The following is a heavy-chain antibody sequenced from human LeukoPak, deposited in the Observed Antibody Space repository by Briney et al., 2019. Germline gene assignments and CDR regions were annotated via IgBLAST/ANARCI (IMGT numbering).Heavy chain of an antibody. CDR1: GFTFSSYA. D-gene: IGHD3-9*01. V-gene: IGHV3-30-3*01. J-gene: IGHJ4*02. CDR2: ISYDGSNK. Sequence: PGGSLRLSCAASGFTFSSYAMHWARQAPGKGLEWVAVISYDGSNKYYADSVKGRFTISRDNSKNTLYLQMNSLRAGDTAVYYCARAQDYRLVPFDYWGQGTLVTVSS. CDR3: ARAQDYRLVPFDY.